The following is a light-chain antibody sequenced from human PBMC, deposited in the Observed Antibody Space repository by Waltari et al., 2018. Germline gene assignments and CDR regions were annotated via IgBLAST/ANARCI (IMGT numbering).Light chain of an antibody. V-gene: IGLV2-14*01. J-gene: IGLJ2*01. CDR3: SSYTSSSTQV. CDR2: EVS. CDR1: SSDVGGYNY. Sequence: QSALTQPASVSVSPCQSITISSTGTSSDVGGYNYVSWYQQHPGKAPKLMIYEVSNRPSGVSNRFSGSKSGNTASLTISGLQAEDEADYYCSSYTSSSTQVFGGGTKLTVL.